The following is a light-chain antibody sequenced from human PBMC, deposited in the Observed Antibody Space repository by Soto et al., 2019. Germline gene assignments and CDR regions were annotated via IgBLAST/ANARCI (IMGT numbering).Light chain of an antibody. Sequence: QSVLTQPASVSGSPGQSITISCTGTSSEVGNYNLVSWYQQHPGKAPKLMIYDVSKRPSGVSNRFSGSKSGNTASLTISGLQADDEADYYCCSYAGDSYVFGTGTKVTGL. J-gene: IGLJ1*01. CDR3: CSYAGDSYV. V-gene: IGLV2-23*02. CDR1: SSEVGNYNL. CDR2: DVS.